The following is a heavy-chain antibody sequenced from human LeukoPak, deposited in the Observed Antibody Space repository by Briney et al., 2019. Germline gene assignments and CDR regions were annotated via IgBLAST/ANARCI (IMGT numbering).Heavy chain of an antibody. D-gene: IGHD2-15*01. CDR3: ARWARYCSSGSCYSWFDP. V-gene: IGHV3-7*01. CDR2: IKLEGSEE. J-gene: IGHJ5*02. CDR1: GFTFRSYW. Sequence: GGSLRLSCAASGFTFRSYWMSWVRQAPGRGLDGVANIKLEGSEEYHVDSVKGRITISSDNAKNSLYLQMNSLRVDDTAVYYCARWARYCSSGSCYSWFDPWGQGPLVTVSS.